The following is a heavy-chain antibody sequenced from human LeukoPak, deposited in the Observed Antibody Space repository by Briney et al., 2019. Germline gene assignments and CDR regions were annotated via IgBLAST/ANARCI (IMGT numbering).Heavy chain of an antibody. Sequence: GGSLRLSCAASGFTFSSYSMNWVRQAPGKGLEWVSSISSSSSYIYYADSVKGRFTISRDNAKNSLYLQMNSLRAEDTAVYYCASSQLELKDYYYYYYMDVWGKGTTATVSS. CDR2: ISSSSSYI. D-gene: IGHD1-1*01. CDR1: GFTFSSYS. V-gene: IGHV3-21*01. J-gene: IGHJ6*03. CDR3: ASSQLELKDYYYYYYMDV.